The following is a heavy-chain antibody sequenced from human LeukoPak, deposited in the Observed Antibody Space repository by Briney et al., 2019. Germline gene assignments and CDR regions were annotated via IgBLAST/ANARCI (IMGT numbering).Heavy chain of an antibody. D-gene: IGHD5-24*01. CDR3: ARAYRDVIFDY. CDR1: GFSFSRYN. CDR2: VSSSSTI. Sequence: GGSLRLSCAASGFSFSRYNTNWVRQAPGKGLEWISYVSSSSTINSADSVKGRFTISRDNAKNSLHLQMNSLRAEDTAVYYCARAYRDVIFDYWGQGILVTVSS. V-gene: IGHV3-48*04. J-gene: IGHJ4*02.